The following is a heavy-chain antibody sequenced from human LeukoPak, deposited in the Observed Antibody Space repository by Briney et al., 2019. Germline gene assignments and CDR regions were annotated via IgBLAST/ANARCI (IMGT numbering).Heavy chain of an antibody. D-gene: IGHD4-23*01. CDR1: GFTFDDYG. V-gene: IGHV3-20*01. CDR3: ARDNYGGNSALDY. CDR2: INWNGGST. Sequence: GRSLRLSCAASGFTFDDYGMSWVRQAPGKGLEWVSGINWNGGSTGYADSVKGRFTISRDNAKNSLYLQMNSLRAEDTALYHCARDNYGGNSALDYWGQGTLVTVSS. J-gene: IGHJ4*02.